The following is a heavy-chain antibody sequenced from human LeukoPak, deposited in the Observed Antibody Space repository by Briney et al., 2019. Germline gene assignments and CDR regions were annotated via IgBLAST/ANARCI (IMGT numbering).Heavy chain of an antibody. CDR1: GFTFSNYW. CDR3: TRDRYPAAREFDY. J-gene: IGHJ4*02. CDR2: IDTDGGDT. V-gene: IGHV3-74*01. D-gene: IGHD2-2*01. Sequence: QPGGSLRLSCAASGFTFSNYWMHWVRQAPGKGLVWVSRIDTDGGDTSYADSVKGRFTISRDNAKNTLYLQMNNLRAEDTAMYYCTRDRYPAAREFDYWGQGTLVTVSS.